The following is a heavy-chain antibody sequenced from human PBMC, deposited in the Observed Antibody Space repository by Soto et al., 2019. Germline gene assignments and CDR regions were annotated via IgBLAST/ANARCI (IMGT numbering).Heavy chain of an antibody. V-gene: IGHV4-30-2*01. J-gene: IGHJ4*02. CDR1: GGSISSGGYS. CDR3: ARAYFYDILTGPNFDY. Sequence: SETLSLTCAVSGGSISSGGYSWSWIRQPPGKGLEWIGYIYHSGSTYYNPSLKSRVTISVDRSKNQFSLKLSSVTAADTAVYYCARAYFYDILTGPNFDYWGQGTLVTVSS. CDR2: IYHSGST. D-gene: IGHD3-9*01.